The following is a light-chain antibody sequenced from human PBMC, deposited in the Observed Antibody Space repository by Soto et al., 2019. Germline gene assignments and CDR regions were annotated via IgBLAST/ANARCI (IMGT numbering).Light chain of an antibody. J-gene: IGKJ4*01. CDR1: QSVLYSSNNKNY. CDR2: WAS. Sequence: DLVMTQSPDSLAVSLGERATINCKSSQSVLYSSNNKNYLAWYQQNPGQPPKLLIYWASTRESGVPDRFSGSESGTDFTLTSSSLQAEDVSVYYCQPYYSTPLTFGGGTKVEIK. CDR3: QPYYSTPLT. V-gene: IGKV4-1*01.